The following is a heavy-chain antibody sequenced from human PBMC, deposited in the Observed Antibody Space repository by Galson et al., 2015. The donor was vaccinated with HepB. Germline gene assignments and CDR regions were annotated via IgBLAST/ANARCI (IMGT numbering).Heavy chain of an antibody. V-gene: IGHV3-48*04. Sequence: SLRLSCAASGFTFGRHTMSWVRQTPGQGLQWLSYISTNGATIHYADSVKGRFTVARDNAKNTMFLQMNSLRGEDTAVYYCAAVLFGSGGYLTFEIWGQGKLVTVS. D-gene: IGHD2-15*01. CDR2: ISTNGATI. CDR1: GFTFGRHT. J-gene: IGHJ3*02. CDR3: AAVLFGSGGYLTFEI.